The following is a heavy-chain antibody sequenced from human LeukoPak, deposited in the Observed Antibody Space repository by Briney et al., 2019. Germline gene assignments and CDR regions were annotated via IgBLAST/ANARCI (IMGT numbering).Heavy chain of an antibody. D-gene: IGHD2-2*01. J-gene: IGHJ6*03. CDR2: IYHSGST. Sequence: PSETLSLTCAVSDYSISSGYYWGWIRQPPGKGLEWIGSIYHSGSTYYNPFLKSRVTISVDMSKNQFSLKLSSVTAADTAVYYCARQYDSYFYYYLDLWGTGTTVTVSS. CDR3: ARQYDSYFYYYLDL. V-gene: IGHV4-38-2*01. CDR1: DYSISSGYY.